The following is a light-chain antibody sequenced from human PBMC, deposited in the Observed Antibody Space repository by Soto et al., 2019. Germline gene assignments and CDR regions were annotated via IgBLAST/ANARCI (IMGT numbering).Light chain of an antibody. Sequence: QSVLTQPPSASGTPGQRVTISCSGSSSNIGSTAVSWYQQLPGTAPKLLIYRNYQRPSGVPDRFSGSKSGASASLAISGLRSEDEADYYCATWDDSLTSWVFGGGTQLTVL. CDR2: RNY. CDR3: ATWDDSLTSWV. CDR1: SSNIGSTA. V-gene: IGLV1-47*01. J-gene: IGLJ3*02.